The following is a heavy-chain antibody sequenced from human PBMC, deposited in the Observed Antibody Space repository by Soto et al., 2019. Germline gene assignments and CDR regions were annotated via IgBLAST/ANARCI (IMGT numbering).Heavy chain of an antibody. Sequence: QVQLVESGGGVVQPGTALRLSCAASGFIFSNHAIHWVRQAPGKGLEWVAIIWYDGSNEYYADSVKGRFTISRDTSKNTLYLQMNNLRVEDTAMYYCARAGGSSFYSWFDPWGQGPLVTVSS. V-gene: IGHV3-33*01. D-gene: IGHD6-13*01. J-gene: IGHJ5*02. CDR1: GFIFSNHA. CDR3: ARAGGSSFYSWFDP. CDR2: IWYDGSNE.